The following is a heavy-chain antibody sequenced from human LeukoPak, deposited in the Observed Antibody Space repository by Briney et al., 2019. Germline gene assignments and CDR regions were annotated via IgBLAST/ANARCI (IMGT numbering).Heavy chain of an antibody. Sequence: SETLSLTCTVSGGSISSGGYYWSWIRQPPGKGLEWIGYIYHSGSTYYNPSLKSRVTISVDRSKNQFSLKLSSVTAADTAVYYCAMATSPANWFDPWGQGTLVTVSS. V-gene: IGHV4-30-2*01. CDR1: GGSISSGGYY. CDR2: IYHSGST. D-gene: IGHD5-24*01. J-gene: IGHJ5*02. CDR3: AMATSPANWFDP.